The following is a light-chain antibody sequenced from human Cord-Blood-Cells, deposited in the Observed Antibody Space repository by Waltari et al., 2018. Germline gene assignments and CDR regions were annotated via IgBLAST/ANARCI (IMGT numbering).Light chain of an antibody. Sequence: QPALTQPRSVSGYPGQSVTISCTGTSSDFGGYNYVFWYQQHPGKTPKIMIYDVSKRPSGVPARFSGSKSGNTASLTISGLQAEDEADYYCCSYAGSYTYVFGTGTKVTVL. CDR2: DVS. CDR3: CSYAGSYTYV. J-gene: IGLJ1*01. V-gene: IGLV2-11*01. CDR1: SSDFGGYNY.